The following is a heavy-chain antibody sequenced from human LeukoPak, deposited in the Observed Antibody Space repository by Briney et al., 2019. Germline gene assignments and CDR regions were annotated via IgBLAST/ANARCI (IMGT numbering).Heavy chain of an antibody. CDR1: GGSISSGSYY. V-gene: IGHV4-61*02. J-gene: IGHJ4*02. D-gene: IGHD5-18*01. CDR3: ARGRKAMDFDY. Sequence: PSQTLSLTCTVSGGSISSGSYYWSWIRQPAGKGLEWIGRIYTSGSTNYNPSLKSRVTISVDTSKSQFSLKLSSVTAADTAVYYCARGRKAMDFDYWGQGTLVTVSS. CDR2: IYTSGST.